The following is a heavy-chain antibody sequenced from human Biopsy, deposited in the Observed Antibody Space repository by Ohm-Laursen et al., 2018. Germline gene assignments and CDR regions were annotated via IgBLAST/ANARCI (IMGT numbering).Heavy chain of an antibody. Sequence: SVKVSCKASGGTFTNYAISWVRQAPGQGLEWMGGIIPIFGTANYAQKFQGRVTITADESTSTAYMELSSLRSDDTAVYYCARGEGSSWFDPWGHGTLVTVSS. CDR2: IIPIFGTA. CDR3: ARGEGSSWFDP. CDR1: GGTFTNYA. D-gene: IGHD1-26*01. V-gene: IGHV1-69*13. J-gene: IGHJ5*02.